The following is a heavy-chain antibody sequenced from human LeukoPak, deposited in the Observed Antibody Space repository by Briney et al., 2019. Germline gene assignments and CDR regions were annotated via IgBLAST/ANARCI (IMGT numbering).Heavy chain of an antibody. D-gene: IGHD1-26*01. V-gene: IGHV3-23*01. CDR3: AKDPRIVGATRFDY. CDR1: GFTFSSYA. CDR2: ISGSGGST. J-gene: IGHJ4*02. Sequence: PGGSLRLSCAASGFTFSSYAMTWVRQAPGKGLEWVSGISGSGGSTYYADSVKGRFTISRDNSKNTLYLQMNSLRAEDTAVYYCAKDPRIVGATRFDYWGQGTLVTVSS.